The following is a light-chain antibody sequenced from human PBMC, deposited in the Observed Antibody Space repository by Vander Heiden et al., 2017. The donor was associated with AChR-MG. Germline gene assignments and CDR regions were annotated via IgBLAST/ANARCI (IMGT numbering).Light chain of an antibody. V-gene: IGKV1-5*03. Sequence: DIQMTQSPSTLSASVGDRVTITCRASQDIDNWLAWYQQKAGKAPKLLIYGASSLESEVPSRFSGSGSGKEFTLTISSLQPDDFATYYCQQYYSYSPTFGQGTMVQIK. CDR1: QDIDNW. CDR2: GAS. J-gene: IGKJ1*01. CDR3: QQYYSYSPT.